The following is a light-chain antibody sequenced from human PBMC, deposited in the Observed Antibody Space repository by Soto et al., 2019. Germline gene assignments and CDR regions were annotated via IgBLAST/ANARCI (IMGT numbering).Light chain of an antibody. J-gene: IGKJ4*01. CDR2: GAS. CDR3: QQYGTLPLT. V-gene: IGKV3-20*01. Sequence: EVVFTQSPVTLSLSPGERVTLSCRASQSVGSSYLAWYQQKPGQARRLLIYGASSRATGIPDRFSASGSGTDFTLTISRLEPEDFAVYHCQQYGTLPLTFGGGTKVDIK. CDR1: QSVGSSY.